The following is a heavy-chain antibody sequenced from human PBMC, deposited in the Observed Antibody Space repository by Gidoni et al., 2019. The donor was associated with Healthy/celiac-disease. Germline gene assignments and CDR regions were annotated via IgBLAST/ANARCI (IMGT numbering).Heavy chain of an antibody. Sequence: EVQLVASGGGLVKPGGSLRLSCAASAFTFSNAWMSWVRQAPGKGLECVGRIKSKTDGGTTDYAAPVKGRFTISRDDSKNTLYLQMNSLKTEDTAVYYCTTDLGYCSSTSCYGAFDIWGQGTMVTVSS. CDR2: IKSKTDGGTT. CDR1: AFTFSNAW. D-gene: IGHD2-2*01. V-gene: IGHV3-15*01. CDR3: TTDLGYCSSTSCYGAFDI. J-gene: IGHJ3*02.